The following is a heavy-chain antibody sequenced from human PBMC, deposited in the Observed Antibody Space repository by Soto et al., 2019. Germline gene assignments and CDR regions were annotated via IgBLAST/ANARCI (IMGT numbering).Heavy chain of an antibody. CDR1: GITFSNYG. J-gene: IGHJ4*02. CDR2: IWYDGSNK. D-gene: IGHD3-16*01. V-gene: IGHV3-33*01. CDR3: ARIKSTIWAEGEDF. Sequence: QVQLVESGGGVVQPGTSLRVSCAASGITFSNYGMHWVRQAPGKGLEWVALIWYDGSNKNYADSVKGRFTISRDNSRNTLYLQMNSLSAEDTAAYYCARIKSTIWAEGEDFWGQGTLVTVSS.